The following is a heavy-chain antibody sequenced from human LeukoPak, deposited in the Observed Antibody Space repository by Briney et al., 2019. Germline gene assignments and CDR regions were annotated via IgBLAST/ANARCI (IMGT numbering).Heavy chain of an antibody. CDR3: AKDLNLIIPGGGWFNYYYGMDV. J-gene: IGHJ6*02. CDR1: GFPFTLYN. Sequence: GGSLRLSCEVSGFPFTLYNMNWVRQAPGKGLEWLSYISSSTNTIYYADSVKGRFTISRDNAKNTLYLQMNSLRAEDTAVYYCAKDLNLIIPGGGWFNYYYGMDVWGQGTTVTVSS. D-gene: IGHD2-15*01. CDR2: ISSSTNTI. V-gene: IGHV3-48*04.